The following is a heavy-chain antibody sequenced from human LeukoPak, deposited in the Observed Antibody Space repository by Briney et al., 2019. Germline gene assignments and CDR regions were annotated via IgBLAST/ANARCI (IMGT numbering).Heavy chain of an antibody. CDR2: IIPIYGTA. D-gene: IGHD1-26*01. V-gene: IGHV1-69*05. CDR3: ARGFGRSYGSKYYYYMDV. J-gene: IGHJ6*03. CDR1: GGTFSIYA. Sequence: SVNLSCKASGGTFSIYAINWVRQAPGQGHEWMGGIIPIYGTATYYQTFQGRVTIITVESTSTAYTVLSSLRSEGTPACYCARGFGRSYGSKYYYYMDVWGKGTTVTVSS.